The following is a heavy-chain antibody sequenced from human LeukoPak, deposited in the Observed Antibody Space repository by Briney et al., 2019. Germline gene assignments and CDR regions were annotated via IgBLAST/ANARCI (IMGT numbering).Heavy chain of an antibody. Sequence: ASVKVSCKTSGYTFTGYYMHWVRQAPGQGLEWMGWINPNSGGTNYAQKFQGRVTMTRDTSTSTVYMELSSLRSEDTAVYYCARVRVHNWNDALDYWGQGTLVTVSS. J-gene: IGHJ4*02. V-gene: IGHV1-2*02. CDR3: ARVRVHNWNDALDY. D-gene: IGHD1-1*01. CDR2: INPNSGGT. CDR1: GYTFTGYY.